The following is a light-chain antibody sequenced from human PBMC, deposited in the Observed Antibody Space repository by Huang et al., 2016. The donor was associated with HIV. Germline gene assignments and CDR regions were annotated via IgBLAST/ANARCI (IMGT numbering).Light chain of an antibody. CDR1: QSVLSSATNKNY. V-gene: IGKV4-1*01. J-gene: IGKJ1*01. CDR2: WAS. Sequence: IVMTQSPDSLAVSLGEAATLTCRSSQSVLSSATNKNYWAWFQQKSGQSPKLLMFWASTREAGVPDRFSASGSGTHFTLTINNVKTEDVAIYYCQQYYTSPQTFGPGTRVEI. CDR3: QQYYTSPQT.